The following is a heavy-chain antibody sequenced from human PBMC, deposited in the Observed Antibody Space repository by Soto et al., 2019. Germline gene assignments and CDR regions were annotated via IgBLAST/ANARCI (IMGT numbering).Heavy chain of an antibody. D-gene: IGHD3-16*01. J-gene: IGHJ4*02. V-gene: IGHV4-39*01. CDR3: ARRTIMITLGGVVDYHFDF. CDR1: GGSISSSNSY. CDR2: IHTTAST. Sequence: PSETLSLTCTVSGGSISSSNSYWAWIRQPPGKDLGVIGNIHTTASTTYSPSLLARDTKSIHTSKNQFCLKLTSVSAADTDVYYCARRTIMITLGGVVDYHFDFWGQGSLVTVSS.